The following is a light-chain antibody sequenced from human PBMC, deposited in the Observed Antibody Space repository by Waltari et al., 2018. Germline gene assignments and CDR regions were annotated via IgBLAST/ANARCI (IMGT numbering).Light chain of an antibody. J-gene: IGKJ2*01. Sequence: EIMLTQSPATLSLSPGERATISCRASQTVRTYLAWYQQTPGQAPRLLIFDAASRATGIPAKFSGSGSGTDFTLTVSNLEPEDFAVYYCQQRANWPYTFGQGTRVEI. CDR3: QQRANWPYT. CDR2: DAA. CDR1: QTVRTY. V-gene: IGKV3-11*01.